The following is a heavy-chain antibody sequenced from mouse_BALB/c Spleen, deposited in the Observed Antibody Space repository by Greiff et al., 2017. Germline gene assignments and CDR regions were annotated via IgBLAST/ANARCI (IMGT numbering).Heavy chain of an antibody. CDR3: ARSDYEGVNYAMDY. CDR1: GYTFTDYV. J-gene: IGHJ4*01. V-gene: IGHV1-77*01. Sequence: VQVVESGPELVKPGASVKMSCKASGYTFTDYVISWVKQRTGQGLEWIGEIYPGSGSTYYNEKFKGKATLTADKSSNTAYMQLSSLTSEDSAVYFCARSDYEGVNYAMDYWGQGTSVTVSS. CDR2: IYPGSGST. D-gene: IGHD2-4*01.